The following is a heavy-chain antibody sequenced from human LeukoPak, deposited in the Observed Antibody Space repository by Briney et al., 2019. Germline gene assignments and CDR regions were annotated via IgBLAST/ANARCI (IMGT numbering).Heavy chain of an antibody. Sequence: GGSLRLSCAASGFTFSSYWMSWVRQAPGKGLEWVANIKQDGSEKYYVDSVKGRFTISRDNAKNSLYLQMNSLRAEDTAVYYCARDQRGFSYSKYYFDYWGQGTLVTVSS. CDR3: ARDQRGFSYSKYYFDY. CDR1: GFTFSSYW. CDR2: IKQDGSEK. V-gene: IGHV3-7*01. D-gene: IGHD5-18*01. J-gene: IGHJ4*02.